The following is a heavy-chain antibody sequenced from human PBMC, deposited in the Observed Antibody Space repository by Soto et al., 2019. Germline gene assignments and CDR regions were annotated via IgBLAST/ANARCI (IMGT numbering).Heavy chain of an antibody. D-gene: IGHD3-16*01. Sequence: QVQLVQSGAEVKNPGASVKVSCKASGYTFTRYGIGWARQAPGQGLEWMGWINTYNGNTNYAQNVQGRVTLTTDTSTLTAYMELRSLRSNDPALYYCPMVDVYVTPSPQDVWGQGTTVIVSS. CDR3: PMVDVYVTPSPQDV. CDR2: INTYNGNT. V-gene: IGHV1-18*01. CDR1: GYTFTRYG. J-gene: IGHJ6*02.